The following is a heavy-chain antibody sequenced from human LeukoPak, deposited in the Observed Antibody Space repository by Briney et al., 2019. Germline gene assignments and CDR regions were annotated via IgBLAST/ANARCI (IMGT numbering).Heavy chain of an antibody. D-gene: IGHD6-19*01. CDR3: TRDGANGYSSGWYQGGY. CDR1: GFTFGDYA. J-gene: IGHJ4*02. CDR2: IRSKAYGGTT. Sequence: PGRSLRLSCTASGFTFGDYAMSWVRPAPGKGLEWVGFIRSKAYGGTTEYAASVKGRFTISRDDSKSIAYLQMNSLKTEDTAVYYCTRDGANGYSSGWYQGGYWGQGTLVTVSS. V-gene: IGHV3-49*04.